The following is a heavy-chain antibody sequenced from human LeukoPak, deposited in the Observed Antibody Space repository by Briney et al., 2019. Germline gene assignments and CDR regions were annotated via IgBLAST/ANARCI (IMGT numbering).Heavy chain of an antibody. J-gene: IGHJ4*02. Sequence: PGGSLRLSCAASGFTFSSYAMSWVRQAPGKGLEWVSAISGSGGSTYYADSVKGRFTISRDNSKNTLYLQMNSLRAEDTAVYYCAKDRIEYYDSSGVLDYWGQGTLVTVSS. D-gene: IGHD3-22*01. CDR3: AKDRIEYYDSSGVLDY. CDR1: GFTFSSYA. CDR2: ISGSGGST. V-gene: IGHV3-23*01.